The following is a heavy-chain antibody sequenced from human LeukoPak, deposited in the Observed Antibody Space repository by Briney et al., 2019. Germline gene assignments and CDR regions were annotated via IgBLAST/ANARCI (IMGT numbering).Heavy chain of an antibody. CDR2: IYHSGST. J-gene: IGHJ2*01. CDR1: GSISSSNW. Sequence: GSISSSNWCSWVRQPPGKGLEWIGEIYHSGSTYYNPSLKSRVTMSVDTSKNQFSLKLSSVTALDTAVYYCARRLTDSWYFDLWGRGTLVTVSS. V-gene: IGHV4-4*02. CDR3: ARRLTDSWYFDL. D-gene: IGHD2-21*02.